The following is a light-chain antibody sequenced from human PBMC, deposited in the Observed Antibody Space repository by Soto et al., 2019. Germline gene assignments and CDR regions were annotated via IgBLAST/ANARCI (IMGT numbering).Light chain of an antibody. Sequence: EIVMTQSPATLSASPGERATLSCTASQSVSSNLAWYQQKPVQAPRLLIYGASTRATGIPARFSGSGSGTEFTLTISRLESEDFAVYYCQEYNNWPPMNTFGQGAKLEIK. J-gene: IGKJ2*01. V-gene: IGKV3-15*01. CDR3: QEYNNWPPMNT. CDR2: GAS. CDR1: QSVSSN.